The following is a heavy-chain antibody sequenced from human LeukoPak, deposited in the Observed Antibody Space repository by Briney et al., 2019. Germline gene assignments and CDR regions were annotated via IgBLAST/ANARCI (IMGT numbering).Heavy chain of an antibody. CDR2: ISAYNGNT. Sequence: ASVKVSXKASGYTFTSYGISWVRQAPGQGLEWMGWISAYNGNTNYAQKLQGRVTMTTDTSTSTAYMELRSLRSDDTAVYYCARESELELRGAFDIWGQGTMVTVSS. V-gene: IGHV1-18*01. CDR3: ARESELELRGAFDI. J-gene: IGHJ3*02. D-gene: IGHD1-7*01. CDR1: GYTFTSYG.